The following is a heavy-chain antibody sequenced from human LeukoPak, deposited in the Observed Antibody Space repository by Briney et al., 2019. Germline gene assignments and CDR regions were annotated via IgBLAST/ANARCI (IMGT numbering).Heavy chain of an antibody. CDR1: GGSFSGYF. CDR3: AGYYSSIYGMDV. D-gene: IGHD3-3*01. V-gene: IGHV4-34*01. Sequence: SETLSLTCAVNGGSFSGYFWSWIRQPPGMGLEWIGEINHSGSTYYNASLKSRITISVDTSKRQFSLRMNSVTAADTAVYFCAGYYSSIYGMDVWGQGTSVTVSS. J-gene: IGHJ6*02. CDR2: INHSGST.